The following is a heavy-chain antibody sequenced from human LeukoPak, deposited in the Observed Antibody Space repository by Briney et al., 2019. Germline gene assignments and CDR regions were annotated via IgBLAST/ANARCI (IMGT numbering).Heavy chain of an antibody. CDR1: KFTCSNIW. Sequence: GGSLRRSGAASKFTCSNIWLRWFGQAQGKGREGGARTNQDGSKNYYVDSLNGRFTISRDNAKNSLYLQRNSLRDEDTPVYYCATTVPGYPDDYFDYWGQGTLVTVSS. J-gene: IGHJ4*02. D-gene: IGHD6-19*01. CDR2: TNQDGSKN. CDR3: ATTVPGYPDDYFDY. V-gene: IGHV3-7*01.